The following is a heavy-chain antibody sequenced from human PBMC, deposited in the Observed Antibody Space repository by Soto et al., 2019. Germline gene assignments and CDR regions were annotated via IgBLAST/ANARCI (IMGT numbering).Heavy chain of an antibody. V-gene: IGHV4-61*08. J-gene: IGHJ6*02. Sequence: QVRLQESGPGLVKPSETLSLTCIVSGGSVSSGGFHWSWIRQSPGKGLEWIGYISHSGSTKYNPSLKSRATLPIDTSTKQFCLSLNSVTAADAGVFYCARVACSGGGCFYYYGLGVWGQGTTVAVSS. CDR3: ARVACSGGGCFYYYGLGV. D-gene: IGHD2-15*01. CDR2: ISHSGST. CDR1: GGSVSSGGFH.